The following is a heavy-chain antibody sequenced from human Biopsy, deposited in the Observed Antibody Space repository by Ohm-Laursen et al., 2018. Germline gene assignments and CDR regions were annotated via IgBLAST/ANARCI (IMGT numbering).Heavy chain of an antibody. J-gene: IGHJ4*02. D-gene: IGHD6-6*01. V-gene: IGHV4-4*07. CDR2: TYKGGNT. CDR1: GASITSYY. Sequence: SETLSLTCTVSGASITSYYWSWIRQPAGKGLEWIGHTYKGGNTNHNPSLKSRVTMSVDTSKKQLSLKVRSVTAADTAVYYCARGEYSSSIFDHRGQGTLVTVSS. CDR3: ARGEYSSSIFDH.